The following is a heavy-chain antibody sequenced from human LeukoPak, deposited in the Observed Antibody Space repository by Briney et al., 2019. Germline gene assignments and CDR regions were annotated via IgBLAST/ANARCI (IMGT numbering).Heavy chain of an antibody. CDR2: IYYSGNT. Sequence: SETLSLACTVSGGSISSSSYYWGWIRQPPGKGLEWIGSIYYSGNTYYNPSLKSRVTLSVDTSKNQFSLKLSSVTAADTAVYYCARLGDTVSTDRYFDYWGQGTLVTVSS. V-gene: IGHV4-39*01. CDR3: ARLGDTVSTDRYFDY. CDR1: GGSISSSSYY. J-gene: IGHJ4*02. D-gene: IGHD5/OR15-5a*01.